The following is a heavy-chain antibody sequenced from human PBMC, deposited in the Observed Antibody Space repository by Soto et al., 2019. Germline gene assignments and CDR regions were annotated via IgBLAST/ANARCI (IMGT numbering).Heavy chain of an antibody. J-gene: IGHJ6*02. V-gene: IGHV3-15*01. D-gene: IGHD2-2*02. CDR2: IKSKSDGGTI. Sequence: GGSLRLSCAASGFTFSNAWMSWVRQAPGKGLEWVGRIKSKSDGGTIHYAAPVKGRLIISRDNSINTVYLEMNSLKTEDTAVYYCTTGTVRAISIGMDVWGQGTTVTVSS. CDR3: TTGTVRAISIGMDV. CDR1: GFTFSNAW.